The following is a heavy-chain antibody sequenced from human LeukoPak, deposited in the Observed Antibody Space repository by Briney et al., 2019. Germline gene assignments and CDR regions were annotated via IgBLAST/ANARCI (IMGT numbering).Heavy chain of an antibody. CDR2: IVVGSGNT. CDR3: AAITYYDFWSGPFAFDI. D-gene: IGHD3-3*01. J-gene: IGHJ3*02. CDR1: GFTFTSSS. V-gene: IGHV1-58*02. Sequence: SVKVSCKASGFTFTSSSMQWVRQARGQRLGWIGWIVVGSGNTNYAQKFQERVTITRDMSTSTAYMELSSLRSEDTAVYYCAAITYYDFWSGPFAFDIWGQGTMVTVSS.